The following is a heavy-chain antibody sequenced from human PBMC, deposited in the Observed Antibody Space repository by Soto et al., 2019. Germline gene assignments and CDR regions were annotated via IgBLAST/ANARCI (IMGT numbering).Heavy chain of an antibody. CDR1: GFTFSSYA. CDR2: ISYDGSNK. J-gene: IGHJ5*02. CDR3: AKQGGLTMVRGALNWFDP. V-gene: IGHV3-30-3*02. D-gene: IGHD3-10*01. Sequence: GGSLRLSCAASGFTFSSYAMHWVRQAPGKGLEWVAVISYDGSNKYYADSVKGRFTVSRDNSKNTLYLQMNSLRAEDTAIYYCAKQGGLTMVRGALNWFDPWGQGTLVTVSS.